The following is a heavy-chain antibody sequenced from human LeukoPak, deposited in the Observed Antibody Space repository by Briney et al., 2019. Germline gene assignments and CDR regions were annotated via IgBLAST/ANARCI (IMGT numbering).Heavy chain of an antibody. CDR2: IIPIFGTA. Sequence: ASVNVSCKASGYTFTSYYMHWVRQAPGQGLEWVGGIIPIFGTANYAQKFQGRVTITADESTSTAYMELSSLRSEDTAVYYCARDNRMTIFGVALAWFDPWGQGTLVTVSS. D-gene: IGHD3-3*01. CDR1: GYTFTSYY. V-gene: IGHV1-69*13. J-gene: IGHJ5*02. CDR3: ARDNRMTIFGVALAWFDP.